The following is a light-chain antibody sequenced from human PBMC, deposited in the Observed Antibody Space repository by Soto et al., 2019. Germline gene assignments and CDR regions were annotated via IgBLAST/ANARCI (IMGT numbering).Light chain of an antibody. CDR2: EVT. CDR3: SSYAGSNNPYV. CDR1: SSDVGGYNY. V-gene: IGLV2-8*01. Sequence: QSALTQPPSASGSPGQSVTISCTGTSSDVGGYNYVSWYQQHPGKAPKLMIYEVTKRPSGVPDRFSGSKSGNTASLTGSGLQAEDEADYYCSSYAGSNNPYVFGPGTKLTVL. J-gene: IGLJ1*01.